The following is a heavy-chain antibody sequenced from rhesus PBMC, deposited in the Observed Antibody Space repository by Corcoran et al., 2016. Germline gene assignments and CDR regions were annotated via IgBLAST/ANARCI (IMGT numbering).Heavy chain of an antibody. D-gene: IGHD2-27*01. J-gene: IGHJ4*01. Sequence: QVQLQESGPGLVRPSETLSLTCAVSGGSFSSYWWSWIRQPPGEGLEWIGEINGDYGSPSFNPSLKGRVTISKDASNNQFSLKLSSVTAADTAVYYCARGIVVAVTANLDYWGQGVLVTVSS. CDR2: INGDYGSP. CDR1: GGSFSSYW. CDR3: ARGIVVAVTANLDY. V-gene: IGHV4-80*01.